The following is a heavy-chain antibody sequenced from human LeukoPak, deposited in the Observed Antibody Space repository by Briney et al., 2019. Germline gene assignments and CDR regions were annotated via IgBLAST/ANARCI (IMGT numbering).Heavy chain of an antibody. CDR1: GYNFTNYW. V-gene: IGHV5-51*01. J-gene: IGHJ4*02. Sequence: GESLKISCKGSGYNFTNYWIGWVRQMPGKGLECMGIIFGDDSDTRYSPSFQGQVTITAEKSISTAYLQRNSLKASDTAMYYCARRGRYSSGRGEFDYWGQGTLVTVSS. D-gene: IGHD6-19*01. CDR3: ARRGRYSSGRGEFDY. CDR2: IFGDDSDT.